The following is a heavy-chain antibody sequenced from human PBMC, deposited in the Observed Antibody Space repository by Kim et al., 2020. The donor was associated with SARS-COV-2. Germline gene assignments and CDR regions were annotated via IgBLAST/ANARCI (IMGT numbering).Heavy chain of an antibody. J-gene: IGHJ4*02. V-gene: IGHV3-73*01. CDR3: TRHEPTDYFDY. D-gene: IGHD4-17*01. CDR2: T. Sequence: TEYAASVKGRFTISREDSKTTAYLQMNSLKTEDTAVYYCTRHEPTDYFDYWGQGTLVTVSS.